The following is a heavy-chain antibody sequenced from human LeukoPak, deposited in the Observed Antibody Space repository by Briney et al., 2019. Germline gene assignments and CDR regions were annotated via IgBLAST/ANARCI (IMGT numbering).Heavy chain of an antibody. CDR1: GFTVSSNY. D-gene: IGHD1-26*01. CDR2: ISKKANGYTT. V-gene: IGHV3-72*01. J-gene: IGHJ4*02. CDR3: VRVDWSYYFDY. Sequence: GGSLRLSCAASGFTVSSNYMSWVRQAPGKGLEWVGRISKKANGYTTEYAASVKCRFPITRDDSNTALCLQMSSLRPEDTAVYYCVRVDWSYYFDYWGRGTLVTVSS.